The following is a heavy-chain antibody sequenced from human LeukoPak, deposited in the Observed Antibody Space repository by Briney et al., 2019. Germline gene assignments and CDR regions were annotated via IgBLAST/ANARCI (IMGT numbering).Heavy chain of an antibody. V-gene: IGHV1-24*01. J-gene: IGHJ6*02. Sequence: GASVKVSCKVSGYTLTELSMHWVRQAPGKGLEWMGGFDPEDGETIYAQKFQGRVTMTEDTSTDTAYMELSSLRSEDTAVYYCATLLNRYCGSYHYYYYGMDVWGQGTTVTVSS. CDR3: ATLLNRYCGSYHYYYYGMDV. CDR2: FDPEDGET. CDR1: GYTLTELS. D-gene: IGHD1-26*01.